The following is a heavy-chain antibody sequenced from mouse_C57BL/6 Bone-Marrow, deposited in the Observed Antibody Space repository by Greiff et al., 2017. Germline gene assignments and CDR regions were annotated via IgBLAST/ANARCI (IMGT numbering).Heavy chain of an antibody. Sequence: VQLVESGAELARPGASVKLSCKASGYTFTSYGISWVKQRTGQGLEWIGEIYPRSGNTYYNEKFKGKATLTADKSSSTAYMELRSLTSEDSAVDFCARSRRLAWFAYWGQGTLVTVSA. CDR3: ARSRRLAWFAY. CDR2: IYPRSGNT. J-gene: IGHJ3*01. V-gene: IGHV1-81*01. CDR1: GYTFTSYG.